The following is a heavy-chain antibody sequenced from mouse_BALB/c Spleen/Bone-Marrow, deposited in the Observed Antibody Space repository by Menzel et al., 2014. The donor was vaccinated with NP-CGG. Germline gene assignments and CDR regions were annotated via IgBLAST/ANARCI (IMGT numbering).Heavy chain of an antibody. D-gene: IGHD4-1*01. CDR3: ARWEYYAMDY. J-gene: IGHJ4*01. CDR2: IDPANGNT. CDR1: GLNIKDTY. V-gene: IGHV14-3*02. Sequence: EAKLVESGAELVKPGASVKLSCTASGLNIKDTYMHWVKPRPEQGLEWIGRIDPANGNTKYDPKFQGKATITADTSSNTDYLQLSSLTSEDSAVYYGARWEYYAMDYWGQGTSVTASS.